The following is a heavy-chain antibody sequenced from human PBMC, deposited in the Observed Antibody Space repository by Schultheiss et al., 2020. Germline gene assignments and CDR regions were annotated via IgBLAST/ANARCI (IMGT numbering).Heavy chain of an antibody. CDR2: ISGSGGST. Sequence: GGSLRLSCAASGFTFSSYAMSWVRQAPGKGLEWVSAISGSGGSTYYADSVKGRFTISRDNSKNTLYLQMNSLRAEDTAVYYCAKDLSDYGDYPNAFDIWGQETMVTVSS. CDR1: GFTFSSYA. V-gene: IGHV3-23*01. J-gene: IGHJ3*02. CDR3: AKDLSDYGDYPNAFDI. D-gene: IGHD4-17*01.